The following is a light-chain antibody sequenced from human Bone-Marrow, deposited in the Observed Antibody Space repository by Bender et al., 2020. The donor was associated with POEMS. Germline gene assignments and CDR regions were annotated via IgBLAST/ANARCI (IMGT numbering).Light chain of an antibody. CDR1: SRDVGGYNY. V-gene: IGLV2-11*01. Sequence: QSALTQPHSVSGSPGQSVTISCTGTSRDVGGYNYVSWYQQHPGKAPKLMIYDVNERPAGVPDRFAGSEAGNTASLNSSGLDAEDDAEYCCCSDAGSINLVFGGGTNLTVL. J-gene: IGLJ2*01. CDR3: CSDAGSINLV. CDR2: DVN.